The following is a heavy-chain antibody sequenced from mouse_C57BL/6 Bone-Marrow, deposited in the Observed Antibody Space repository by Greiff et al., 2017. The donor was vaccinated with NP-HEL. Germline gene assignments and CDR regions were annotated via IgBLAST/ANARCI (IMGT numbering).Heavy chain of an antibody. CDR2: ISDGGSYT. J-gene: IGHJ3*01. Sequence: DVHLVESGGGLVKPGGSLKLSCAASGFTFSSYAMSWVRQTPEKRLEWVATISDGGSYTYYPDNVKGRFTISRDNAKNNLYLQMSHLKSEDTAMYYCAREGLPFAYWGQGTLVTVSA. D-gene: IGHD2-4*01. V-gene: IGHV5-4*01. CDR1: GFTFSSYA. CDR3: AREGLPFAY.